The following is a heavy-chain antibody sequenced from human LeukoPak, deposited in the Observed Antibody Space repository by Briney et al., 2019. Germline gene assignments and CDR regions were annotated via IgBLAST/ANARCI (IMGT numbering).Heavy chain of an antibody. J-gene: IGHJ5*02. D-gene: IGHD2-2*01. Sequence: GGSLRLSCAGSGFTFSSYAMTWVRQAPGKGLEWVSAISGSGDSTYYADSVKGRFTISRDNSKNTLYLQMNSLRPEDTAVYYGATRGYCSGTSCYAPQACGQGTLVTVSS. CDR2: ISGSGDST. V-gene: IGHV3-23*01. CDR1: GFTFSSYA. CDR3: ATRGYCSGTSCYAPQA.